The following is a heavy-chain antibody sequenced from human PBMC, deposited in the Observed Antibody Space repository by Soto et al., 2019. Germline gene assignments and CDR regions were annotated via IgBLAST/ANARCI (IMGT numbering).Heavy chain of an antibody. V-gene: IGHV3-30*03. D-gene: IGHD2-2*01. CDR2: ISYDGSNK. CDR3: SMLGYCSSTSCPNL. CDR1: GFTFSSYG. J-gene: IGHJ5*02. Sequence: GGSLRLSCAASGFTFSSYGMHWVRQAPGKGLEWVAVISYDGSNKYYADSVKGRFTISRDNSKNTLYLQMNSLRAEDTAVYYCSMLGYCSSTSCPNLWGQGTLLTVFS.